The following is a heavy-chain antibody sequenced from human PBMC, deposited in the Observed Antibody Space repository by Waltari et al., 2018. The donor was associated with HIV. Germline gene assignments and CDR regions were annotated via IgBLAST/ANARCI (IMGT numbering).Heavy chain of an antibody. CDR3: ASSRITMVRGRTSGIDY. CDR2: INHSGST. CDR1: GGSFSGYY. J-gene: IGHJ4*02. D-gene: IGHD3-10*01. V-gene: IGHV4-34*01. Sequence: QVQLQQWGAGLLKPSETLSLTCAVYGGSFSGYYWSWIRQPPGKGLEWIGEINHSGSTNYNPSLKSRVTISVDTSKNQFSLKLSSVTAADTAVYYCASSRITMVRGRTSGIDYWGQGTLVTVSS.